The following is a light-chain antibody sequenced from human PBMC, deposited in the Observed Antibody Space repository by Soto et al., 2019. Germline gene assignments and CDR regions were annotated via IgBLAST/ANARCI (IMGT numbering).Light chain of an antibody. CDR2: GAS. CDR3: QQYGTSLSWT. V-gene: IGKV3-20*01. Sequence: EIVLTQSPGTLSLSPGERATLSCRASQSVTSSYLTWYQQKPGQAPRPLIYGASSRAAGIPDRFSGSGSGTDFTLTINRLEPEDFAVYYCQQYGTSLSWTFGQGTKVEIK. J-gene: IGKJ1*01. CDR1: QSVTSSY.